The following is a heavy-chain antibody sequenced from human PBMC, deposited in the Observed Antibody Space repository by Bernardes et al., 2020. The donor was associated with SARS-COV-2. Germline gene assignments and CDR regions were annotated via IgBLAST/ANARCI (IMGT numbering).Heavy chain of an antibody. CDR2: IWYDGSNK. D-gene: IGHD3-3*01. CDR1: GFTFSSYG. V-gene: IGHV3-33*01. Sequence: GGSLRLSCAASGFTFSSYGMHWVRQAPGKGLEWVAVIWYDGSNKYYADSVKGRFTISRDNSKNTLYLQMNSLRAEDTAVYYCARDGFTYDFWSGYHYWGQGTLVTVSS. J-gene: IGHJ4*02. CDR3: ARDGFTYDFWSGYHY.